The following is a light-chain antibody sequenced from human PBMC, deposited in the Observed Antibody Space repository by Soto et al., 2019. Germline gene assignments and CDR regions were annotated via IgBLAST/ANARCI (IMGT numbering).Light chain of an antibody. Sequence: DIQMTQSPSTLSASVGDRVSITCRASQSISSWLAWYQQKPGKAPKLLIYKASSLQSGVPSRFSGSGSWTEFTLTISSLQPDDFAPYYCQQYNSYWGTFGQGTKVEIK. CDR3: QQYNSYWGT. CDR1: QSISSW. CDR2: KAS. V-gene: IGKV1-5*03. J-gene: IGKJ1*01.